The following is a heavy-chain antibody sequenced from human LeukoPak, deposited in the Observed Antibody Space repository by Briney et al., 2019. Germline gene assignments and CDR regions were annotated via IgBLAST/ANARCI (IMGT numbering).Heavy chain of an antibody. CDR2: ISGSGDST. D-gene: IGHD6-13*01. J-gene: IGHJ4*02. Sequence: GGSLRLSCAASGFTFSSYAMSWVRQAPGKGLEWVSAISGSGDSTYYADSVKGRFTISRDNSKITLYLQMKSLRAEDTAVYYCAKNIAAAVTIDYWGQGTLVTVSS. V-gene: IGHV3-23*01. CDR3: AKNIAAAVTIDY. CDR1: GFTFSSYA.